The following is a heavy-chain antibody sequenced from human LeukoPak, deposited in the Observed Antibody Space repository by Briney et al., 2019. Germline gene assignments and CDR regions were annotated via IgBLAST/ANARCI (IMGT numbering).Heavy chain of an antibody. CDR3: ARDNFGHTYGYALDY. Sequence: GGSLRLSCAAAGFTFRGYWMTWVRQAPGKGLEWGANIKQDGSEKYYVDSVKGRFTLSRDNTKNSLYLQMNSLRPEDTAVYYCARDNFGHTYGYALDYWGQGTLVTVSS. D-gene: IGHD5-18*01. CDR2: IKQDGSEK. CDR1: GFTFRGYW. J-gene: IGHJ4*02. V-gene: IGHV3-7*01.